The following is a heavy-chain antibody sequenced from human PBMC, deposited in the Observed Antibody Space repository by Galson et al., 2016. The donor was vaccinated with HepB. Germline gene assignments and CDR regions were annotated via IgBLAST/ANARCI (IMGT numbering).Heavy chain of an antibody. CDR1: GFTFSSHA. CDR3: AKAGGEYGGPDYYYGMDA. V-gene: IGHV3-30*18. J-gene: IGHJ6*02. CDR2: LSYDGSNK. D-gene: IGHD4-17*01. Sequence: SLRLSCAVSGFTFSSHAMHWVRQAPGKGLEWVAVLSYDGSNKYYADSVKGRFTISRDNSNDTLYLQMNSLRGEDTALYYCAKAGGEYGGPDYYYGMDAWGQGTTVTVSS.